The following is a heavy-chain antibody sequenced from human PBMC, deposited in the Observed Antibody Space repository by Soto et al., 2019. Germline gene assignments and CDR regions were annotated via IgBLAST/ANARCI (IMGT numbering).Heavy chain of an antibody. CDR1: GYSFTNKD. Sequence: ASVKVSSKASGYSFTNKDVTWVRQATGQGLEWMAWMNPGSGDTGYAQKFQGRVTMTRDISIATAYMELSSLRSDDTAIYYCARMATFGSLNWFDPWGQGTLVTVSS. J-gene: IGHJ5*02. D-gene: IGHD3-16*01. CDR2: MNPGSGDT. CDR3: ARMATFGSLNWFDP. V-gene: IGHV1-8*01.